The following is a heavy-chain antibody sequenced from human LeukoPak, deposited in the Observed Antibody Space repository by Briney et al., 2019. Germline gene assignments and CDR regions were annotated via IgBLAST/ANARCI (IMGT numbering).Heavy chain of an antibody. CDR1: GFTFSSYG. Sequence: PGRSLRLSCAASGFTFSSYGMHWVRQAPGKGLEWVAVIWYDGSNKYYADSVKGRFTISRDNSKNTLYLQMNSLRAEDTAVYYCARDNRGSSWYPWFDPWGQGALVTVSS. CDR2: IWYDGSNK. D-gene: IGHD6-13*01. V-gene: IGHV3-33*01. CDR3: ARDNRGSSWYPWFDP. J-gene: IGHJ5*02.